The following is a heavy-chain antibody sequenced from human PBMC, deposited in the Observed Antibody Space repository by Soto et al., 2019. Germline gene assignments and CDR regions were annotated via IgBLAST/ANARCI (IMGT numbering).Heavy chain of an antibody. V-gene: IGHV1-8*01. CDR2: MNPNSGNT. Sequence: ASVKVSCKASGYTFTSYDINWVRQATGQGLEWMGWMNPNSGNTGYAQKFQGRVTMTRNTSISTAYMELSSLRSEDTAVYYCARAHYYDSSGYYPNLDYWGQGTLVTVSS. CDR1: GYTFTSYD. D-gene: IGHD3-22*01. CDR3: ARAHYYDSSGYYPNLDY. J-gene: IGHJ4*02.